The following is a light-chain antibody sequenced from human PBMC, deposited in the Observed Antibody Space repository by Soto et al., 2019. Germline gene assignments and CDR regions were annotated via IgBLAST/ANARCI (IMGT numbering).Light chain of an antibody. J-gene: IGLJ1*01. CDR3: SSYAGRNNSRV. CDR2: EVS. V-gene: IGLV2-8*01. Sequence: QSVLTQPPSASGSPGQSVTISCTGTSSDVGGYNYVSWYQQHPGKAPKLMIYEVSKRPSGVPDRFSGSKSGNTASLTVSGLQAEDEADYYCSSYAGRNNSRVFGTGTKVTVL. CDR1: SSDVGGYNY.